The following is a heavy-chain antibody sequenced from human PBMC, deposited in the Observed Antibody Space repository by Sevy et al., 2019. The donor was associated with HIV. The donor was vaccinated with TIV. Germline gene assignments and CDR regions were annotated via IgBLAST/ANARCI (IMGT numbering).Heavy chain of an antibody. Sequence: GGSLRLSCAASGFSFSSYAMNWVRQAPGKGLEWVSTISGSGLSTYYADSVMGRFTISRDNSKKTLHLQMKSLRAEDTAVYYCAKMKIASVAGSGDFDHWGQGTLVTVSS. CDR2: ISGSGLST. CDR3: AKMKIASVAGSGDFDH. D-gene: IGHD6-19*01. V-gene: IGHV3-23*01. J-gene: IGHJ4*02. CDR1: GFSFSSYA.